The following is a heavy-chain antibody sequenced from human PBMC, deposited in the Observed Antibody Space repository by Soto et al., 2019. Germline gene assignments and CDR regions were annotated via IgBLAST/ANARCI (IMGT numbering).Heavy chain of an antibody. D-gene: IGHD3-22*01. CDR3: AKGATMIVVVIRLDP. J-gene: IGHJ5*02. CDR2: ISGSGGST. V-gene: IGHV3-23*01. CDR1: GFTFSSYA. Sequence: GGSLRLPCAASGFTFSSYAMSWVRQAPGKGLEWVSAISGSGGSTYYADSVKGRFTISRDNSKNTLYLQMNSLRAEDTAVYYCAKGATMIVVVIRLDPWGQGTLVTVSS.